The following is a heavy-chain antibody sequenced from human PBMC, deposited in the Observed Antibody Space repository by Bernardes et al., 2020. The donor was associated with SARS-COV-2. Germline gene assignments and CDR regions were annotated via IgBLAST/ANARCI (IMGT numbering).Heavy chain of an antibody. D-gene: IGHD3-10*01. CDR1: GYTFTHYY. CDR3: ARGPISSIDY. Sequence: ASVKVSCKASGYTFTHYYIHWVRQAPGQGFEWMGWINPSSGVTNYAQKFQGGVTMTRDTSIRTAYMELSSLRADDTAVFYCARGPISSIDYWGQGSLGTVSS. J-gene: IGHJ4*02. CDR2: INPSSGVT. V-gene: IGHV1-2*02.